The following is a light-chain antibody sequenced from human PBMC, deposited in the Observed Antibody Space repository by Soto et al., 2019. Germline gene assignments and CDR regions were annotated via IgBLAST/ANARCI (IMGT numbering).Light chain of an antibody. Sequence: QSVLTQPPSVSGTPGQRVTISCTGSSSNIGAGYDVHWYQQLPGTAPKLLMFGNNHRPSGVPDRFSGSKSGTSASLAITGLQADDETDYYCQSYDSSLSAVVFGGGTKLTVL. V-gene: IGLV1-40*01. CDR1: SSNIGAGYD. J-gene: IGLJ3*02. CDR3: QSYDSSLSAVV. CDR2: GNN.